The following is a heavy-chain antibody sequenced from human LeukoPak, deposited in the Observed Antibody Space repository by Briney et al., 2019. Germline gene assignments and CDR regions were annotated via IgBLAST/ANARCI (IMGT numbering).Heavy chain of an antibody. CDR1: GGTFSSYA. V-gene: IGHV1-69*13. CDR3: ARGHYDILTGYYTPDPLDY. Sequence: SVKVSCKASGGTFSSYAISWVRQAPGQGLEWMGGIIPIFGTANYAQKFQGRVTITADESTSTAYMELSSLKSEDMAVYYCARGHYDILTGYYTPDPLDYWGQGTLVTVYS. CDR2: IIPIFGTA. D-gene: IGHD3-9*01. J-gene: IGHJ4*02.